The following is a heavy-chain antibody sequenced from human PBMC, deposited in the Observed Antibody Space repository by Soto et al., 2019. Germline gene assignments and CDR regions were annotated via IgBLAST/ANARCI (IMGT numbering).Heavy chain of an antibody. V-gene: IGHV4-31*03. D-gene: IGHD3-16*02. J-gene: IGHJ5*02. CDR3: ASGIAWGVIVAS. CDR2: IYFSGST. Sequence: QVQLQESGPGLVKPSQTLSLTCTVSGASINSGGYYWSWIRQLPGKGLEWIGYIYFSGSTYYNPYLESRIAISLDTSQNQFSLKMTSVIAADTAVYYCASGIAWGVIVASWGQGTLVTVS. CDR1: GASINSGGYY.